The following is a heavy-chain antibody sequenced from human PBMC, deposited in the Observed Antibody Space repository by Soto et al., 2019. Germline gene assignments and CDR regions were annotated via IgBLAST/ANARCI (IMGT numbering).Heavy chain of an antibody. CDR3: AADPMQTGTSSYYYYMDV. CDR1: GFTFTSSA. J-gene: IGHJ6*03. CDR2: IVVGSGNT. Sequence: GASVKVSCKASGFTFTSSAMQWVRQARGQRLEWIGWIVVGSGNTNYAQKFQERVTITRDMSTSTAYMELSSLRSEDTAVYYCAADPMQTGTSSYYYYMDVWGKGTTVTVSS. D-gene: IGHD1-1*01. V-gene: IGHV1-58*02.